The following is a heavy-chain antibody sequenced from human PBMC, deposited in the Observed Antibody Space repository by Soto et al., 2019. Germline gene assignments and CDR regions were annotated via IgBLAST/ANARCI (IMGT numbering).Heavy chain of an antibody. Sequence: PSETLSLPCTVSGGSISSSSNWWSWVRQPPGKGLEWIGEIYHSGSTNYNPSLKSRVTISVDKSKNQFSLKLSSVTAADTAVYYCARSIAMTTVTTFDYWGQGTLVTVSS. J-gene: IGHJ4*02. D-gene: IGHD4-17*01. CDR1: GGSISSSSNW. CDR3: ARSIAMTTVTTFDY. CDR2: IYHSGST. V-gene: IGHV4-4*02.